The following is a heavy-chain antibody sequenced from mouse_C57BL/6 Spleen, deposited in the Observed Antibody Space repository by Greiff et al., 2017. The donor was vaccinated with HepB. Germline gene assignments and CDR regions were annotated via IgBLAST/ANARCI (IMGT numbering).Heavy chain of an antibody. CDR3: ARHEDDGYPAWFAY. CDR1: GFSLTSYG. Sequence: VQLQESGPGLVAPSQSLSITCTVSGFSLTSYGVHWVRQPPGKGLEWLVVIWSDGSTTYNSALKSRLSISKDNSKSQVFLKMNSLQTDDTAMYYCARHEDDGYPAWFAYWGQGTLVTVSA. D-gene: IGHD2-3*01. V-gene: IGHV2-6-1*01. CDR2: IWSDGST. J-gene: IGHJ3*01.